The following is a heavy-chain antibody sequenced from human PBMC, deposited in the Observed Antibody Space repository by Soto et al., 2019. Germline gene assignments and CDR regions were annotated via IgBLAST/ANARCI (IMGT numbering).Heavy chain of an antibody. D-gene: IGHD4-4*01. CDR2: IYYSGST. CDR3: ARVRADYSTPRDYYYMDV. Sequence: QVQLQESGPGLVKPSQTLSLTCTVSGGSISSGGYYWSWIRQHPGKGLEWIGYIYYSGSTYYNPSLQSRVTISVATSKNQFSLKLSSVTAADTAVYYCARVRADYSTPRDYYYMDVWGKGTTVTVSS. J-gene: IGHJ6*03. V-gene: IGHV4-31*03. CDR1: GGSISSGGYY.